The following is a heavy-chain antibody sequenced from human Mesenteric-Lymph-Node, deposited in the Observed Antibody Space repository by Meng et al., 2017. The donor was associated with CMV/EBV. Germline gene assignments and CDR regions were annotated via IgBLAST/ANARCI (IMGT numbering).Heavy chain of an antibody. CDR1: GYTFTGYY. CDR2: INPNSGGT. V-gene: IGHV1-2*02. Sequence: ASVKVSCKASGYTFTGYYMHWVRQAPGQGLEWMGWINPNSGGTNYAQKFQGRVTMTRDTSISTAYMELSRLRSDDTAVYYCARDKCSSTSCCPDYWGQGTLVTVSS. CDR3: ARDKCSSTSCCPDY. D-gene: IGHD2-2*01. J-gene: IGHJ4*02.